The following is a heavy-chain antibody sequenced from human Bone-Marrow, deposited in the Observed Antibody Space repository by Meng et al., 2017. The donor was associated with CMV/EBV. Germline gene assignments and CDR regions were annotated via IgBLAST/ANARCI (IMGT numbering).Heavy chain of an antibody. V-gene: IGHV3-30*02. J-gene: IGHJ4*02. CDR1: GFTFSSYG. Sequence: GGSLRLSCAASGFTFSSYGMHWVRQAPGKGLEWVAFIRYDGSNKYYADSVKGRFTISRDNSKNTLYLQMNSLRAEDTAVYYCANSVGATTVLASWGQGTLVTVSS. CDR2: IRYDGSNK. CDR3: ANSVGATTVLAS. D-gene: IGHD1-26*01.